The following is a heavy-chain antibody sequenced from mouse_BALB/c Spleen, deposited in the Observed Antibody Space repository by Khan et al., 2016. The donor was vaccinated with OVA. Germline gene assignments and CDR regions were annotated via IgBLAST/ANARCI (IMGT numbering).Heavy chain of an antibody. Sequence: QVQLQQSGAELARPGASVKLSCKASGYTFTDYYINWVKQRTGQGLEWIGEISPGSGDTYYNEKFKGKATLTADKSSSTVYMQLSRLTAEASAVDFCARRNYFGYTFAYWGQGTLVTVSA. V-gene: IGHV1-77*01. CDR3: ARRNYFGYTFAY. J-gene: IGHJ3*01. CDR2: ISPGSGDT. CDR1: GYTFTDYY. D-gene: IGHD1-2*01.